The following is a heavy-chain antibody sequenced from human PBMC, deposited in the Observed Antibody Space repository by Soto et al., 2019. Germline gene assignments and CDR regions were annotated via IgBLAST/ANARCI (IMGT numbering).Heavy chain of an antibody. D-gene: IGHD3-10*02. CDR2: MKRKTDGGTT. V-gene: IGHV3-15*07. Sequence: PGTGLEWVGRMKRKTDGGTTDYAAPVKGRFTISRDDSKNTLYLQMNSLKTEDTAVYYFFFQAEDGIRDVRSVSAFLLNRSSDL. J-gene: IGHJ2*01. CDR3: FFQAEDGIRDVRSVSAFLLNRSSDL.